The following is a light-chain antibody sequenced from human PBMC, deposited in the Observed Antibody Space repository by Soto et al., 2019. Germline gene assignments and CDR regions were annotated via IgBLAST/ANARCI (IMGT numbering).Light chain of an antibody. CDR3: CSYAGSSTLVV. V-gene: IGLV2-23*01. Sequence: HSALTQPASVSGSPGQSITISCTGTSSDVGSYNLVSWYQQHPGKAPKLMIYEGSKWPSGVSNRFSGSKSGNTASLTISGLQAEDEADYYCCSYAGSSTLVVFGGGTKLTVL. J-gene: IGLJ2*01. CDR1: SSDVGSYNL. CDR2: EGS.